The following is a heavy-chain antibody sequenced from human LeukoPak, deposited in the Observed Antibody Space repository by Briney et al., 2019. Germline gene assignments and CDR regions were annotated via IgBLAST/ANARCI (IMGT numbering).Heavy chain of an antibody. D-gene: IGHD2-21*01. V-gene: IGHV4-39*01. J-gene: IGHJ3*02. CDR1: GGSISSSIYY. CDR2: VYYNGST. Sequence: SETLSLTCTVSGGSISSSIYYWGWIRQPPGKGLEWIGTVYYNGSTYYNPSLKSRVTISVDTSKNQFSLNLSSVTAPDTAVYYCVRHIRGHDAFDIWGQGTMVTVSS. CDR3: VRHIRGHDAFDI.